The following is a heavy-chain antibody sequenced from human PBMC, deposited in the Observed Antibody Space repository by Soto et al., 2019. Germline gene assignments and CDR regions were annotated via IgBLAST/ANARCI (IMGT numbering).Heavy chain of an antibody. CDR1: GYTFTNYA. J-gene: IGHJ4*02. V-gene: IGHV1-3*01. CDR3: ARGDYYDIHDY. Sequence: ASVKVSCKASGYTFTNYAMHWVRQAPGQRLEWMGWINAGNGNTKYSQKFQGRVTITRDTPASTAYMELSSLRSEDTAVYYCARGDYYDIHDYWGQGTLVTVSS. D-gene: IGHD3-22*01. CDR2: INAGNGNT.